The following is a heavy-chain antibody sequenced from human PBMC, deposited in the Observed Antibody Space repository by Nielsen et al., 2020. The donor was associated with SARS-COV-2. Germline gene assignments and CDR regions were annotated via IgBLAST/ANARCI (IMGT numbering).Heavy chain of an antibody. D-gene: IGHD1-26*01. CDR1: GFTFSSYG. V-gene: IGHV3-33*01. CDR3: AREDLVGATSAFDI. CDR2: IWYDGSNK. Sequence: GESLKISCAASGFTFSSYGMHWVRQAPGKGLEWVAVIWYDGSNKYYADSVKGRFTISRDNSKNTLYLQMNSLRAEDTAVYYCAREDLVGATSAFDIWGQGTMVTVSS. J-gene: IGHJ3*02.